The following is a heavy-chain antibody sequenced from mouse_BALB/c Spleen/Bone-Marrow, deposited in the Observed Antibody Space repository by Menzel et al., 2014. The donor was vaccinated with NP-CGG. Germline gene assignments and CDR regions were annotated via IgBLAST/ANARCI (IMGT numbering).Heavy chain of an antibody. J-gene: IGHJ3*01. V-gene: IGHV5-12-1*01. D-gene: IGHD2-4*01. CDR3: ARHMIRGFAY. Sequence: EVKLEESGGGLVKPGGSLKLSCAASGFAFSSYDMSWVRQTPEERLEWVAYISSGGGSTYYSDTVKGRFTISRDNAKNTLYLEMSSLRSEDTAMYYCARHMIRGFAYWGQGTLVTVSA. CDR2: ISSGGGST. CDR1: GFAFSSYD.